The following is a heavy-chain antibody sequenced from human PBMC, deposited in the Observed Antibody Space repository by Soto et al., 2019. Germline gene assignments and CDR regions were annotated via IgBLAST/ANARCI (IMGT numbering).Heavy chain of an antibody. CDR1: GGTFSSYA. J-gene: IGHJ6*02. V-gene: IGHV1-69*13. D-gene: IGHD2-15*01. CDR2: IIPIFGTA. CDR3: ARDRLDIVVVTHYYYYGMDV. Sequence: ASVKVSCKASGGTFSSYAISWVRQAPGQGLEWMGGIIPIFGTANYAQKFQGRVTITADESTSTAYMELSSLRSEDTAVYYCARDRLDIVVVTHYYYYGMDVWGQGTTVTVSS.